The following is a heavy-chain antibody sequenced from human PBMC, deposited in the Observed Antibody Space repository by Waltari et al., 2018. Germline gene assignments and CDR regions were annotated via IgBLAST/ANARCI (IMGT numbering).Heavy chain of an antibody. J-gene: IGHJ5*02. Sequence: QVQLQESGPGLVKPSQTLSLTCTVSGGSISSGSYYWSWIRQPAGKGLEWIGRIYTSGSTNYNPSLKSRVTISVDTSKNQFSLKLSSVTAADTAVYYCAREPKDWFDPWGQGTLVTVSS. CDR2: IYTSGST. CDR1: GGSISSGSYY. CDR3: AREPKDWFDP. V-gene: IGHV4-61*02.